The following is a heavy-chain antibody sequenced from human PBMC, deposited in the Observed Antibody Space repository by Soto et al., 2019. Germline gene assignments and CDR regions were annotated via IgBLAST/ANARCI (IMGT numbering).Heavy chain of an antibody. Sequence: LRLSCAASGFTFSSYGMHWVRQAPGKGLEWVAVIWYDGSNKYYADSVKGRFTISRDNSKNTLYLQMNSLRAEDTAVYYCARAWQTGSSSPPPNYYYYGMDVWGQGTTVTVSS. CDR3: ARAWQTGSSSPPPNYYYYGMDV. CDR2: IWYDGSNK. D-gene: IGHD6-6*01. V-gene: IGHV3-33*01. J-gene: IGHJ6*02. CDR1: GFTFSSYG.